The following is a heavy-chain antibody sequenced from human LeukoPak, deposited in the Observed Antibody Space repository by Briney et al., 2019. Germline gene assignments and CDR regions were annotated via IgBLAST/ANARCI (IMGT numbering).Heavy chain of an antibody. CDR3: ARAPLHLAMYHYFDY. CDR1: GFTFSSYG. V-gene: IGHV3-23*01. J-gene: IGHJ4*02. D-gene: IGHD2-2*01. Sequence: GGSLRLSCAASGFTFSSYGMSWVRQAPGEGLEWVSAISPFGGSTYYADSVKGRFTISRDNAKKSLFLQMNSLRAEDTAVYYCARAPLHLAMYHYFDYWGQGTLVTVSS. CDR2: ISPFGGST.